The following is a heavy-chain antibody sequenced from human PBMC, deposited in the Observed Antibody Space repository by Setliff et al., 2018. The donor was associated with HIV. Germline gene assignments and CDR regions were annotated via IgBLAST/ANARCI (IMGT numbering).Heavy chain of an antibody. J-gene: IGHJ6*03. D-gene: IGHD3-3*01. CDR3: ARGSRQLTIFGVVFKTNYYFMDV. V-gene: IGHV4-34*01. Sequence: PSETLSLTCAVYGGSFSGYYWSWIRQPPGKGLEWIGEINHDRTTNYNPSLKSRVTISVDTSKNQFSLKLTSVTAADTAVYYCARGSRQLTIFGVVFKTNYYFMDVWGKGTAVTVSS. CDR2: INHDRTT. CDR1: GGSFSGYY.